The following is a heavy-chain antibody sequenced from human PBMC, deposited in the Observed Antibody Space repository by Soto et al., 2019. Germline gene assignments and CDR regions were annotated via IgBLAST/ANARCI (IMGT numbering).Heavy chain of an antibody. V-gene: IGHV2-5*02. Sequence: QITLKESGPTLVRPPQTLTLTCTFSGFSLTSGVGVGWIRQHPGKALEWLALIYWDDDKRYSQSLKNRLTITKDTSKNQVVLTTTNVVPLDTATYFCAHIDPEIVTVGGHGGFDYWGQGTLVTVSS. CDR2: IYWDDDK. D-gene: IGHD5-12*01. J-gene: IGHJ4*02. CDR3: AHIDPEIVTVGGHGGFDY. CDR1: GFSLTSGVG.